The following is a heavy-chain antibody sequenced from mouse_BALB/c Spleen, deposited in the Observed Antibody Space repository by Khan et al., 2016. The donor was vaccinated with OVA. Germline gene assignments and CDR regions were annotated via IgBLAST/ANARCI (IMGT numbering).Heavy chain of an antibody. V-gene: IGHV3-2*02. J-gene: IGHJ4*01. CDR3: TRGNYYVNAFDY. CDR2: IRYSSST. D-gene: IGHD1-1*01. Sequence: EVQLQESGPGLVKPSQSLSLTCTVTGYSITRNYACNLTRQFPRNKQAWVDNIRYSSSTNYNPSLKSPTPITPDTSKNTFFLQFNSVTTDDTATYYCTRGNYYVNAFDYWGQGTSLTVSS. CDR1: GYSITRNYA.